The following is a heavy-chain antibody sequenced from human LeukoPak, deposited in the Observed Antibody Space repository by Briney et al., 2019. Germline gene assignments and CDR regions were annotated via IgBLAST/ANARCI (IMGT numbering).Heavy chain of an antibody. D-gene: IGHD3-22*01. CDR1: GGSISSGGYY. CDR2: IYYSGST. V-gene: IGHV4-31*03. J-gene: IGHJ4*02. CDR3: ARGDYYDSSGYFCYFDY. Sequence: KSSETLPLTCTVSGGSISSGGYYWSWIRQHPGKGLEWIGYIYYSGSTYYNPSLKSRVTISVDTSKNQFSLKLSSVTAADTAVYYCARGDYYDSSGYFCYFDYWGQGTLVTVSS.